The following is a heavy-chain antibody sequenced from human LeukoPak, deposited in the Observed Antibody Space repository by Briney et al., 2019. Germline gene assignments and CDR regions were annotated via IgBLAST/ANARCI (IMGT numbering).Heavy chain of an antibody. D-gene: IGHD2-2*01. V-gene: IGHV4-34*01. J-gene: IGHJ2*01. CDR3: AREGCSSTSCHGWFDL. CDR2: INHSGST. CDR1: GGSFSGYY. Sequence: SETLSLTCAVYGGSFSGYYWSWIHQPPGKGLEWIGEINHSGSTNYNPSLKSRVTISVDTPKNQFSLKLSSVTAADTAVYYCAREGCSSTSCHGWFDLWGRGTLVTVSS.